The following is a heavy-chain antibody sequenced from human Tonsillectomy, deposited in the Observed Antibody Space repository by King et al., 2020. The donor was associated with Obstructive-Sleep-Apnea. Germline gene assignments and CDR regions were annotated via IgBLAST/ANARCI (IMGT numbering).Heavy chain of an antibody. CDR2: IYYSGST. Sequence: VQLQESGPGLVKPSETLSLTCSVSGAPISTYYWSWIRQPPGKGLEWIGYIYYSGSTSYNPSLKSRVTISVDTSKSQLSLKLSSVTAADTAVYYCARQATVTNWYFDLWGRGTLVTVSS. D-gene: IGHD4-17*01. V-gene: IGHV4-59*08. CDR3: ARQATVTNWYFDL. J-gene: IGHJ2*01. CDR1: GAPISTYY.